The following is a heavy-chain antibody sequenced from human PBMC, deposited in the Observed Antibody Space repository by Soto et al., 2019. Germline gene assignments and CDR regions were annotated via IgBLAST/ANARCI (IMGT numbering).Heavy chain of an antibody. CDR3: ARVRRYYDILTGYYIFDY. V-gene: IGHV1-18*04. CDR2: ISAYNGNT. J-gene: IGHJ4*02. D-gene: IGHD3-9*01. CDR1: CYTFTSYG. Sequence: SVEVYFRASCYTFTSYGISWVRQAPGQGLEWMGWISAYNGNTNYAQKLQGRVTMTTDTSTSTAYMELRSLRSDDTAVYYCARVRRYYDILTGYYIFDYWGQGTLVTVSS.